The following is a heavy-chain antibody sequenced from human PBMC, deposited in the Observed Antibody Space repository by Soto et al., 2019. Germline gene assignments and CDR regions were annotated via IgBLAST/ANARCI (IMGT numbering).Heavy chain of an antibody. CDR1: GFTFDDYA. CDR3: AKWDDYGDRKEAFDI. Sequence: EVQLVESGGGLVQPGRSLRLSCAASGFTFDDYAMHWVRQAPGKGLEWVSGISWNSGSIGYADSVKGRFTISRDNAKNSLYLQMNSRRAEDTALYYCAKWDDYGDRKEAFDIWGQGTMVTVSS. V-gene: IGHV3-9*01. J-gene: IGHJ3*02. CDR2: ISWNSGSI. D-gene: IGHD4-17*01.